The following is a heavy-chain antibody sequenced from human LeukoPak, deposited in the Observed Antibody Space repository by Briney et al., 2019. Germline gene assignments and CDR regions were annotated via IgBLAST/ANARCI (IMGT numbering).Heavy chain of an antibody. CDR2: IYYGGST. D-gene: IGHD2-15*01. J-gene: IGHJ5*02. CDR1: GGSISSSDYY. CDR3: ARALGYCSGGSCTRGYNWFDP. V-gene: IGHV4-39*01. Sequence: SETLSLTCTVSGGSISSSDYYWGWIRQLPGKGLEWIGSIYYGGSTYYNPSLKSRVTISVDTSMNQFSLKLSFVTTADTAVYYCARALGYCSGGSCTRGYNWFDPWGQGTLVTVPS.